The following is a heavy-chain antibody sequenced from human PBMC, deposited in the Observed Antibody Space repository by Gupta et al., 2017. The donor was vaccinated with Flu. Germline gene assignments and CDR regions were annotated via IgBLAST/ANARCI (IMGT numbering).Heavy chain of an antibody. CDR2: INSDGTST. V-gene: IGHV3-74*01. Sequence: VQPGGSLRLSCAASGITFSSYWMHWVRQAPGKGLVWVSRINSDGTSTSYADSVKGRFTISRDNAKNTLYLQMNSLRAEDTAVYYCAKGGARHGDYWGQGTLVTVSS. D-gene: IGHD1-26*01. CDR1: GITFSSYW. J-gene: IGHJ4*02. CDR3: AKGGARHGDY.